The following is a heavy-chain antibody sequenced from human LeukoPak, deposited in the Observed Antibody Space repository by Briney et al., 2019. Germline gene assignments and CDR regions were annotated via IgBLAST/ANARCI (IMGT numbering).Heavy chain of an antibody. J-gene: IGHJ6*04. CDR1: GGSFSGYY. Sequence: PSETLSLTCAVYGGSFSGYYWSWIRQPPGKGLEWIGEINHSGSTNYNPSLKSRVTISVDTSKSQFSLKLSSVTAADTAVYYCARHPYDFWSGSIPFMDVWGKGTTVTVSS. CDR2: INHSGST. CDR3: ARHPYDFWSGSIPFMDV. V-gene: IGHV4-34*01. D-gene: IGHD3-3*01.